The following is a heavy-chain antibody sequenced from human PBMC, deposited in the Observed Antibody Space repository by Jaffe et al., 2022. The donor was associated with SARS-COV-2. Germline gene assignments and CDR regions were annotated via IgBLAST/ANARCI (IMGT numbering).Heavy chain of an antibody. D-gene: IGHD6-19*01. V-gene: IGHV3-23*01. CDR1: GFTFSSYA. CDR2: ISGSGGST. J-gene: IGHJ3*02. CDR3: AKVIGIAVPSEHAFDI. Sequence: EVQLLESGGGLVQPGGSLRLSCAASGFTFSSYAMSWVRQAPGKGLEWVSAISGSGGSTYYADSVKGRFTISRDNSKNTLYLQMNSLRAEDTAVYYCAKVIGIAVPSEHAFDIWGQGTMVTVSS.